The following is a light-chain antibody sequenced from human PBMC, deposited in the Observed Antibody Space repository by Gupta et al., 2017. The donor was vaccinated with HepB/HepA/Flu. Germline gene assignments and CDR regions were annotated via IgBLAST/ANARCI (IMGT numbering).Light chain of an antibody. Sequence: QSALTQPRSVSGSPGQSVTISCTGTSSDVGSYNYVSWYQQHPGKAPKLMISEVSKRPSGVPERCSGSKSGNTASLTISGLQAEDEAEYYCCSYAGSYTYFIFGGGTQLTVL. CDR1: SSDVGSYNY. J-gene: IGLJ2*01. CDR3: CSYAGSYTYFI. CDR2: EVS. V-gene: IGLV2-11*01.